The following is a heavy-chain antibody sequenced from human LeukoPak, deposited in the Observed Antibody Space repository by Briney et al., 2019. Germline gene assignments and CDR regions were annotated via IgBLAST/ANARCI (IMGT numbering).Heavy chain of an antibody. CDR3: ARDPTAKLVPAAIGPSDYYYMDV. CDR1: GFTVSINS. V-gene: IGHV3-23*01. CDR2: FSGSGGST. J-gene: IGHJ6*03. D-gene: IGHD2-2*01. Sequence: GGSLRLSCTVSGFTVSINSMSWVRQAPGKGLEWVSTFSGSGGSTYYADSVKGRFTISRDNSKNTLYLQMNSLRAEDTAVYYCARDPTAKLVPAAIGPSDYYYMDVWGKGTTVTVSS.